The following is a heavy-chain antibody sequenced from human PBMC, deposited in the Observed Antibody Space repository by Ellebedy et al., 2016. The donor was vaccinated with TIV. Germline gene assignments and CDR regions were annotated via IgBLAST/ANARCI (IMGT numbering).Heavy chain of an antibody. D-gene: IGHD1-26*01. Sequence: GESLKISXVASGFAFGHYWMHWVRQAPGKGLVLVSRLSSDHKVAGYADSVKGRFTISRDNARNTLYLQMDSLRAEDTAVYYCARDSGSYPFDYWGLGALVTVSS. V-gene: IGHV3-74*01. CDR1: GFAFGHYW. CDR3: ARDSGSYPFDY. J-gene: IGHJ4*02. CDR2: LSSDHKVA.